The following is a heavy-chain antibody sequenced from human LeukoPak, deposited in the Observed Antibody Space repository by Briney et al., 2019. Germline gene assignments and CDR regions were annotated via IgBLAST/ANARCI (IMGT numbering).Heavy chain of an antibody. J-gene: IGHJ4*02. Sequence: PGGSLRLSCAASGFRFDGHAMHWVRQAPGKGLEWVAVISYDGSNKYYADSVKGRFTISRDNSKNTLYLQMNSLRAEDTAVYYCARGSSSSLSGYWGQGTLVTVSS. CDR1: GFRFDGHA. CDR3: ARGSSSSLSGY. V-gene: IGHV3-30-3*01. D-gene: IGHD6-6*01. CDR2: ISYDGSNK.